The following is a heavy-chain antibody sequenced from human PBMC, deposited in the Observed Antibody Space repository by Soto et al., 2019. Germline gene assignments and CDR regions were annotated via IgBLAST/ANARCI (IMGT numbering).Heavy chain of an antibody. CDR1: GGSISSYY. D-gene: IGHD3-3*01. CDR2: IYYSGST. V-gene: IGHV4-59*08. J-gene: IGHJ5*02. CDR3: ARLGGSKGVLEWLEPNFIWFDP. Sequence: QVQLQESGPGLVKPSETLSLTCTVSGGSISSYYWSWIRQPPGKGLEWIGYIYYSGSTNYNPSLKSRVTISVDTSKNQFSLKLSSVTAADTAVYYCARLGGSKGVLEWLEPNFIWFDPWGQGTLVTVSS.